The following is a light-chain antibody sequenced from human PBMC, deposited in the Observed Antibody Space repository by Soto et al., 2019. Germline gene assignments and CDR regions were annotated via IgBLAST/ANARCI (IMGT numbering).Light chain of an antibody. CDR1: QSISSW. CDR2: DAS. V-gene: IGKV1-5*01. CDR3: QQYNSYSWT. J-gene: IGKJ1*01. Sequence: DIQMTQSPSTLSASVGDRVTITCRASQSISSWLAWYQQKPGKAPKLLIYDASSLESGVPSRFSGSGSGTEFTLAISSLQPDDFATYYCQQYNSYSWTFGHGTKVESK.